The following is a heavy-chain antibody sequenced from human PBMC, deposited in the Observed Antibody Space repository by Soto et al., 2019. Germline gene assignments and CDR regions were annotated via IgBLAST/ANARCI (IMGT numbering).Heavy chain of an antibody. CDR3: AGPGYSSQDY. CDR1: GFTFSSFA. V-gene: IGHV3-23*01. Sequence: GGSLRLSCAASGFTFSSFALSWVRQAPGKGLEWVSAISGSGDGTDYADSVKGRFTISRDNSKNTLYLQMNSLRAEDTAVYYCAGPGYSSQDYWGQGALVTVAS. CDR2: ISGSGDGT. J-gene: IGHJ4*02. D-gene: IGHD5-18*01.